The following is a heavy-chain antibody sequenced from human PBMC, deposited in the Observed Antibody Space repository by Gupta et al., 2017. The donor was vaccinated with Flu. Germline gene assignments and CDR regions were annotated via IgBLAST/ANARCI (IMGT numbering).Heavy chain of an antibody. CDR3: AIEGMWVGDYYYGMDV. CDR1: GGSINSSSYY. Sequence: QLQLQESGPGLVKPSETLSLTCTVSGGSINSSSYYWGWLRQPPGKGLEWIGSIYYSGSTYYNPSLKSRVTISVDTSKNQFSLKLSSVTAADTAVYYCAIEGMWVGDYYYGMDVWGQGTTVTVSS. D-gene: IGHD1-26*01. V-gene: IGHV4-39*02. CDR2: IYYSGST. J-gene: IGHJ6*02.